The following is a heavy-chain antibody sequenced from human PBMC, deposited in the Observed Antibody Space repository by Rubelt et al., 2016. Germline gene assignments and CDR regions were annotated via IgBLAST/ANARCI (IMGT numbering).Heavy chain of an antibody. J-gene: IGHJ5*02. V-gene: IGHV4-39*07. Sequence: GLEWIGSIYYSGSIYYNPSLKSRVTISVDTSKNQFSLKLSSVTAADTAVYYCASTRRIAAAGTNWFDPWGQGTLVTVSS. CDR2: IYYSGSI. CDR3: ASTRRIAAAGTNWFDP. D-gene: IGHD6-13*01.